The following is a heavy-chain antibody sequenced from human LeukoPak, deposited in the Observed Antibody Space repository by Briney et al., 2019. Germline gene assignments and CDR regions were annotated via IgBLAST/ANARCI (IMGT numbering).Heavy chain of an antibody. D-gene: IGHD5-12*01. J-gene: IGHJ6*03. V-gene: IGHV3-7*01. CDR3: ARDGATFSGYDWFYYMDV. CDR1: GFIFSSYW. CDR2: IKQDGSEK. Sequence: GGSLRLSCAASGFIFSSYWMSWVRQAPGKGLEWVANIKQDGSEKYYVDSVKGRFTISRDNAKNPLYLQMNSLRAEDTAVYYCARDGATFSGYDWFYYMDVWGKGTTVTVSS.